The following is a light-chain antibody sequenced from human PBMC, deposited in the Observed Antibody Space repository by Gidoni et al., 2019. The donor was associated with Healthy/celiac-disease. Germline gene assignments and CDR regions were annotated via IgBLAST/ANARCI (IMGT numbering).Light chain of an antibody. CDR3: QQYNSYPLT. CDR1: QSIRSW. CDR2: DAS. J-gene: IGKJ4*01. V-gene: IGKV1-5*01. Sequence: DIQMTQSPSTLSASVGDRVTITCRASQSIRSWLAWYQQEAGTAPKLLIYDASSLESGVPSRFSGSGSGTEFTLTISSLQPDDFATYYCQQYNSYPLTFGGGTKVEIK.